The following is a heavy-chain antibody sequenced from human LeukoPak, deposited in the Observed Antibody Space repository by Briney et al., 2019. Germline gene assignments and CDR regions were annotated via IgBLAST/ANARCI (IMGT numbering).Heavy chain of an antibody. CDR2: ISYGGLSK. CDR3: AKERYDSDGRRGVDV. J-gene: IGHJ6*02. Sequence: PGRSLRLSCAASGFKFSHYGMQWIRQAPGKGLEWVAVISYGGLSKYYGDSVKGRFTISGDNSNNTVYVQMNSLRVEDTAVYYCAKERYDSDGRRGVDVWGQGTTVIVSS. V-gene: IGHV3-30*18. CDR1: GFKFSHYG. D-gene: IGHD3-22*01.